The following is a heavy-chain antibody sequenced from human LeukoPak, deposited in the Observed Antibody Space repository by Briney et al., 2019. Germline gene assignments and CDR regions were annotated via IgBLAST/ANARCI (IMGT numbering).Heavy chain of an antibody. V-gene: IGHV1-8*01. CDR2: MNPKRGNT. J-gene: IGHJ3*02. CDR3: ARSRRLGAFRDAFDI. CDR1: GYSLTSFD. D-gene: IGHD1-26*01. Sequence: ASVKVSCKASGYSLTSFDINWVRQGSGQGLEWMGWMNPKRGNTGYAPTFQGRVTITRDTSIDTAFMELSSLRPDDTAVYYCARSRRLGAFRDAFDIWGQGTMVTVSS.